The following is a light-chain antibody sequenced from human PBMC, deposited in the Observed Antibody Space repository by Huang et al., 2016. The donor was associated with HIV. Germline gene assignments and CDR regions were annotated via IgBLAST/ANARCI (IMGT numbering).Light chain of an antibody. V-gene: IGKV1-8*01. CDR2: AAA. J-gene: IGKJ1*01. CDR1: QGISSY. Sequence: AIRITQSPSSLSASTGDRVTITCRASQGISSYLAWYQQEPGRATRLLIYAAATLKSGVPSRFSGSGSGADFTLTISGLQSEDFATYYCQQYYTYPRTFGQGTKLEIK. CDR3: QQYYTYPRT.